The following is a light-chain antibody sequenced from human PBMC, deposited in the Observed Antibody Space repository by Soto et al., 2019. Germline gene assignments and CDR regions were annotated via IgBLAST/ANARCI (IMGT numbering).Light chain of an antibody. CDR2: DIS. V-gene: IGKV3-11*01. CDR1: QSVAGS. J-gene: IGKJ5*01. Sequence: EFVLTQSPATLSLSPWERAILSCRASQSVAGSLAWYQQKPGQAPRLLIYDISTRAAAIPARFSGSGSGTDFTLTVSSLEPEDFATYYCQQYDSYSSFGGGTRLEIK. CDR3: QQYDSYSS.